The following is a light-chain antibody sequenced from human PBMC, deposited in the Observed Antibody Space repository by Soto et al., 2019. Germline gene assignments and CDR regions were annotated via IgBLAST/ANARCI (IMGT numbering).Light chain of an antibody. CDR2: DAS. CDR1: QTVSRN. Sequence: EVGLTQSPATLSVSPGERATLFCRASQTVSRNLAWYQQRPGQAPRLLIYDASTRAAGFPARFSGSGSETEFTLTIRSLQSEDFAVYYCQQYNNWPSFRQGTRLEI. V-gene: IGKV3-15*01. J-gene: IGKJ5*01. CDR3: QQYNNWPS.